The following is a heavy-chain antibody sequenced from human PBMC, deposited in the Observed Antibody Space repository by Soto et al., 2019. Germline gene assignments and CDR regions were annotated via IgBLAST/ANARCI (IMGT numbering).Heavy chain of an antibody. CDR1: GFTFSSYG. Sequence: QVQLVESGGGVVQPGRSLRLSCAASGFTFSSYGMHWVRQAPGKGLEWVAVISYDGSNKYYADSVKGRFTISRDNSKNTLYLQMNSLRAEDTAVYYCAKDRNRDGPFDYWGQGTLVTVSS. J-gene: IGHJ4*02. D-gene: IGHD2-8*01. V-gene: IGHV3-30*18. CDR3: AKDRNRDGPFDY. CDR2: ISYDGSNK.